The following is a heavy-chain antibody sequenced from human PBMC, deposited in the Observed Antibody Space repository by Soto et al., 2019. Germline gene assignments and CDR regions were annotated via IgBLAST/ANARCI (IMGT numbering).Heavy chain of an antibody. D-gene: IGHD6-13*01. CDR1: CGSISSYY. J-gene: IGHJ5*02. Sequence: PSETLSLTCTVSCGSISSYYWSWIRQPPGKGLEWIGYIYYSGSTNYNPSLKSRVTISVDTSKNQFSLKLSSVTAADTAVYYCARARGSSWYNWFDPWGQGTLVTVSS. CDR2: IYYSGST. CDR3: ARARGSSWYNWFDP. V-gene: IGHV4-59*01.